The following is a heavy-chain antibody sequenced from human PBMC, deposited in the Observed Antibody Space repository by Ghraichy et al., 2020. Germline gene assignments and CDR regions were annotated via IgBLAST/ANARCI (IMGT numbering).Heavy chain of an antibody. J-gene: IGHJ4*01. Sequence: NISLTCTVSGGSISSYYWSWIRQPPGKGLEWIGYIYTSWSTNYNPSLKSRVTISVDTSKNQFSLKLSSETAADTAVYYCARHRWVDYGDYGLDYWGHGTLVTVSS. CDR3: ARHRWVDYGDYGLDY. CDR2: IYTSWST. CDR1: GGSISSYY. D-gene: IGHD4-17*01. V-gene: IGHV4-4*09.